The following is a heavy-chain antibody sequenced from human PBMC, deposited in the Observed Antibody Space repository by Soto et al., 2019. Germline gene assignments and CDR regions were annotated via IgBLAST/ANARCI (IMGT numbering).Heavy chain of an antibody. CDR3: AKAGGSTWGTEYFQH. D-gene: IGHD6-13*01. CDR2: ITGSGDST. CDR1: GFTFSSYA. V-gene: IGHV3-23*01. J-gene: IGHJ1*01. Sequence: EVQLLESGGGLVQPGGSLRLSCAASGFTFSSYAMTWVRQAPGKGLEWVSLITGSGDSTYYADSVKGRFTISRDNSKNTLYLQMNSLRAEDTAVYYCAKAGGSTWGTEYFQHWGQGTLVTVSS.